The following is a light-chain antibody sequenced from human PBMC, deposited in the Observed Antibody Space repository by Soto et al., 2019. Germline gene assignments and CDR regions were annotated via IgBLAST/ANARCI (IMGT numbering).Light chain of an antibody. CDR3: QQFCMSPWT. CDR1: QSISYIY. CDR2: GAS. J-gene: IGKJ1*01. V-gene: IGKV3-20*01. Sequence: DIVMTQSPGTLSLSPGERATLSCRASQSISYIYLSWYQHRHGQAPRLLIYGASSRATGIPDRFSGSGSGTDLTLTISSLEPEDFAVYYCQQFCMSPWTFGQGTKVEI.